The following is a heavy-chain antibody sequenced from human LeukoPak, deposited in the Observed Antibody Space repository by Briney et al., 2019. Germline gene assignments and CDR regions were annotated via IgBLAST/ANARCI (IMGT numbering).Heavy chain of an antibody. CDR3: ASLYCSSTSCYPNAADP. Sequence: HGESLKISCKGSGYSFTSYWIGWVRQMPGKGLEWMGIIYPGDSGTRYSPSFQGQVTISADKSISTAYLQWSSLKASDTAMYYCASLYCSSTSCYPNAADPWGQGTLVTVSS. V-gene: IGHV5-51*01. J-gene: IGHJ5*02. D-gene: IGHD2-2*01. CDR2: IYPGDSGT. CDR1: GYSFTSYW.